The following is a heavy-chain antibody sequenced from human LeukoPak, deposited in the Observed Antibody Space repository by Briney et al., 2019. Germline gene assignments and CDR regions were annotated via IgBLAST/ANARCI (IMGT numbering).Heavy chain of an antibody. CDR2: ISGSGSTI. J-gene: IGHJ5*02. CDR3: AREPYSSSWYLWFDP. CDR1: GFTFSSYE. Sequence: GGSLRLSCAASGFTFSSYEMNWVRQAPGKGLEWVSYISGSGSTIYYADSVKGRFTISRDNAKNSLYLQMNSLRAEDTAVYYCAREPYSSSWYLWFDPWGQGTLVTVSS. V-gene: IGHV3-48*03. D-gene: IGHD6-13*01.